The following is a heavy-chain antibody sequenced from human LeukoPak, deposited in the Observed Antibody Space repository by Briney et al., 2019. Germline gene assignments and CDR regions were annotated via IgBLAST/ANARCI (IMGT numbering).Heavy chain of an antibody. CDR2: ISSSSYI. CDR3: ARDRLGVVVPAAMGPYYYYGMDV. CDR1: GFIFSSYS. V-gene: IGHV3-21*01. J-gene: IGHJ6*02. D-gene: IGHD2-2*01. Sequence: GGSLRLSCAASGFIFSSYSMNWVRQAPGKGLEWVSSISSSSYIYYADSVKGRFTISRDNAKNSLYLQMNSLRAEDTAVYYCARDRLGVVVPAAMGPYYYYGMDVWGQGTTVTVSS.